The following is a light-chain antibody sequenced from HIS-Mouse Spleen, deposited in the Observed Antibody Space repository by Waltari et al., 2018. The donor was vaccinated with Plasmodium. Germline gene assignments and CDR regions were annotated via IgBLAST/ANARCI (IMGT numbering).Light chain of an antibody. J-gene: IGKJ1*01. CDR1: QSVSSSY. Sequence: DIVLTQSPGTLSLSPGELATLPCRASQSVSSSYLAWYQQKPVQAPRLLIYGASSRATGIPDRFSGSGSGTDFTLTISRLEPEDFAVYYCQQYGSSPWTFGQGTKVEIK. V-gene: IGKV3-20*01. CDR3: QQYGSSPWT. CDR2: GAS.